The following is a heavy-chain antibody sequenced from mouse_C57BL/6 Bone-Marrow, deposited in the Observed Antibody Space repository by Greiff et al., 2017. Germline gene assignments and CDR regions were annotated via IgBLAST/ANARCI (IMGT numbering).Heavy chain of an antibody. Sequence: QVQLKQSGPGLVAPSQSLSITCTVSGFSLTSYAISWVRQPPGKGLEWLGVIWTGGGTNYNSALKSRLSISKDNSKSQVFLKMNRLQTDDTARYYCARNPGSSGYVWFAYWGQGTLVTVSA. CDR1: GFSLTSYA. D-gene: IGHD3-2*02. V-gene: IGHV2-9-1*01. CDR3: ARNPGSSGYVWFAY. CDR2: IWTGGGT. J-gene: IGHJ3*01.